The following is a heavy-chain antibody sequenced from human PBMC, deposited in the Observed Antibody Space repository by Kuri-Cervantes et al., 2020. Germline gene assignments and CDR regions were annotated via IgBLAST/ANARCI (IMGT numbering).Heavy chain of an antibody. CDR3: AGDYDSSGNFDY. CDR2: TYYRSKWYN. V-gene: IGHV6-1*01. CDR1: GDSVSSNSAA. Sequence: LRLSCAISGDSVSSNSAAWDWIRQSPSRGLEWLGRTYYRSKWYNDYAVSVKSRITINPDTSKNQFSLQLNSVTPEDTAVYYCAGDYDSSGNFDYWGQGTLVTVSS. D-gene: IGHD3-22*01. J-gene: IGHJ4*02.